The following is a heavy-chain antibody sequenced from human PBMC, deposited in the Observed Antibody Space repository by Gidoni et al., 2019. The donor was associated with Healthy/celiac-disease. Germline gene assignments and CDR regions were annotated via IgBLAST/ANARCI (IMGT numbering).Heavy chain of an antibody. CDR3: ARDSGSYSNWFDP. J-gene: IGHJ5*02. CDR2: ISSSISNI. CDR1: GFTFSSYS. Sequence: EVQLVESGGGLVKHGGSLRLACASSGFTFSSYSMNWVRQAPGKGLEWVSSISSSISNIYDADSVKGRFTISRDNAKNSLYLQMNSLRAEDTAVYYCARDSGSYSNWFDPWGQGTLVTVSS. D-gene: IGHD1-26*01. V-gene: IGHV3-21*01.